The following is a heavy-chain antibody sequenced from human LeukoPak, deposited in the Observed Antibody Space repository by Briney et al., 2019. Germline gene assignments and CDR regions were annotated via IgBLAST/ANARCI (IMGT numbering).Heavy chain of an antibody. CDR3: TTNDAFDI. Sequence: GGSLRLSCAASGFTFSNAWMNWVRQAPGKGLEWDGRIKNKIASGTTDYAAPVEGRFTISRDDSKNTLFLQMNSLKTEDTAMYYCTTNDAFDIWGQGTMVTVSS. CDR1: GFTFSNAW. CDR2: IKNKIASGTT. J-gene: IGHJ3*02. V-gene: IGHV3-15*01.